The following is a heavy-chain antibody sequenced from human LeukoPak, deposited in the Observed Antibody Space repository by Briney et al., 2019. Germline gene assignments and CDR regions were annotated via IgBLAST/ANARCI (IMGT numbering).Heavy chain of an antibody. J-gene: IGHJ4*02. CDR2: ISTSGNLI. V-gene: IGHV3-48*03. Sequence: GGSPRLSCAASGFTFSSYEMNWVRQAPGKGLEWVSYISTSGNLIYYADSVKGRFTISRDNAKNSLYLQMNSLRAEDTAVYYCARVASSGGIFDYWGQGTLVTVSS. CDR1: GFTFSSYE. D-gene: IGHD6-13*01. CDR3: ARVASSGGIFDY.